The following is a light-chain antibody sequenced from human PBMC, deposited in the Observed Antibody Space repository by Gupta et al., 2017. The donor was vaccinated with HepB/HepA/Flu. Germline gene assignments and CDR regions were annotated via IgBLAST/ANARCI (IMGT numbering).Light chain of an antibody. CDR2: DAS. CDR3: QQRSNGPPIFT. J-gene: IGKJ3*01. V-gene: IGKV3-11*01. CDR1: QSVSSY. Sequence: EIVLTQSPATLSLSPGERATLSCRASQSVSSYLAWYQQKPGQAPRLLIYDASNRATGIPARCSGSGVGTDFTLTISSREPEDFAVYYCQQRSNGPPIFTFGHGTKVDIK.